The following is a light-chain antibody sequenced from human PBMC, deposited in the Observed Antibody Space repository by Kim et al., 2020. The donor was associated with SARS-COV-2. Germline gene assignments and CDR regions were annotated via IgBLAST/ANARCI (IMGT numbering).Light chain of an antibody. J-gene: IGKJ3*01. Sequence: ASAGNKVTIACRASQGISTYLAWYQQEPGKAPKLLIDAASALQSGVPSRFSGSGSGTDFNLTISSLQPEDFATHYCQQLNSYPITFGPGTKVDIK. CDR1: QGISTY. CDR2: AAS. V-gene: IGKV1-9*01. CDR3: QQLNSYPIT.